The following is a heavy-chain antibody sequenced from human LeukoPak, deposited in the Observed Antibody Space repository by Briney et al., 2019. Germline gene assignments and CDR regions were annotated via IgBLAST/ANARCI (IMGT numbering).Heavy chain of an antibody. Sequence: RASVKVSCKASGYTFTSYAMHWVRQAPGQRLEWMGWINAGNGNTKYSQKFQGRVTITRDTSASTAYMELSSLRSEDTAVYYCARWRISSGPDYWGQGTLVTVSS. CDR1: GYTFTSYA. V-gene: IGHV1-3*01. D-gene: IGHD6-19*01. J-gene: IGHJ4*02. CDR3: ARWRISSGPDY. CDR2: INAGNGNT.